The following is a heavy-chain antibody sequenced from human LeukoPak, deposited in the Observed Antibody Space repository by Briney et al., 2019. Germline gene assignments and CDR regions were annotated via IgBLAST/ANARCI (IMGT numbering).Heavy chain of an antibody. CDR1: GFTVGGTY. CDR3: AGATKWLAHDF. Sequence: PGRSLRLSCAASGFTVGGTYMSWVGQAAGKGWQWDSTIFDAGRTTYADSVQSRFTISRDSYMNTLFLQMNSLRADDTAVYYCAGATKWLAHDFWGQGILVTVSS. CDR2: IFDAGRT. J-gene: IGHJ4*02. D-gene: IGHD6-19*01. V-gene: IGHV3-53*01.